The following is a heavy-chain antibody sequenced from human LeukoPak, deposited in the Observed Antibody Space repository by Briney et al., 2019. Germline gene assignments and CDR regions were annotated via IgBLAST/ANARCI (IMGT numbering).Heavy chain of an antibody. CDR2: IYSSGST. J-gene: IGHJ4*02. D-gene: IGHD6-13*01. Sequence: SETLSLTCTVSGVSISSNYWSWIRQPPGKGLEWIGYIYSSGSTNYNPSLKSRVTISVDTSKNQFSLNLSSVTAADTAVYYCARSHSSSWSRPFDYWGQGTLVTVSS. CDR3: ARSHSSSWSRPFDY. CDR1: GVSISSNY. V-gene: IGHV4-59*01.